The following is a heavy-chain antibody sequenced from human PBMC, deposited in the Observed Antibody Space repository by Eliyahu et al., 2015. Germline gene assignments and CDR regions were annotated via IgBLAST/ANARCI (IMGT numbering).Heavy chain of an antibody. Sequence: QVTLRESGPALVKHTQTLTLTCTFSGFPLTTSGMCVSWMRQPPGKALEWLAFIDWDDDKYYSTSLKTRLTISKDTSKNQVVLTMTNMDPVDTATYYCARIREAPVAGIIYYYYGMDVWGQGTTVTVSS. CDR1: GFPLTTSGMC. CDR3: ARIREAPVAGIIYYYYGMDV. D-gene: IGHD6-19*01. V-gene: IGHV2-70*01. J-gene: IGHJ6*02. CDR2: IDWDDDK.